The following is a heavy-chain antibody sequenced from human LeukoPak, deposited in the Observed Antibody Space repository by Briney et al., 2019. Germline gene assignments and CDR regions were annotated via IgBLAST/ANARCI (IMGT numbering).Heavy chain of an antibody. D-gene: IGHD6-13*01. V-gene: IGHV4-61*02. Sequence: SQTLSLTCTVSGGSISSGSYYWSWIRQPAGKGLEWIGRIYTSGSTNYNPSLKSRVTISVDTSKNQFSLKLSSVTAADTAVYYCARVGYSSSWYGQYYFDYWGQGTLVTVSS. CDR3: ARVGYSSSWYGQYYFDY. CDR2: IYTSGST. CDR1: GGSISSGSYY. J-gene: IGHJ4*02.